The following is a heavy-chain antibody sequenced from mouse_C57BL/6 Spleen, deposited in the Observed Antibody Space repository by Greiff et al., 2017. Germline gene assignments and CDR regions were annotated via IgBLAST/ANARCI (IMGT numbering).Heavy chain of an antibody. J-gene: IGHJ4*01. CDR3: ARRDHDHYYAMDY. CDR2: IDPSDSYT. CDR1: GYTFTSYW. V-gene: IGHV1-69*01. Sequence: VQLQQPGAELVMPGASVKLSCKASGYTFTSYWMHWVKQRPGQGLEWIGEIDPSDSYTNYNQKFKGKSTLTVDKSSSTAYMQLSSLTSEDSAVYYCARRDHDHYYAMDYWGQGTSVTVSS.